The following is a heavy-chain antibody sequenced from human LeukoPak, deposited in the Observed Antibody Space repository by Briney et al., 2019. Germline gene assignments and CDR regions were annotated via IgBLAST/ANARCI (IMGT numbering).Heavy chain of an antibody. J-gene: IGHJ3*02. D-gene: IGHD1-26*01. CDR2: ISSSSSYI. CDR1: GFTFSSYS. CDR3: ARDEWGDAFDI. V-gene: IGHV3-21*01. Sequence: GGSLRLSCAASGFTFSSYSMNWVRQAPGKGLEWVSSISSSSSYIHSAASVRGRFTISRDNAKNSLFLQMNSLRAEDTAVYYCARDEWGDAFDIWGQGTMVTVFS.